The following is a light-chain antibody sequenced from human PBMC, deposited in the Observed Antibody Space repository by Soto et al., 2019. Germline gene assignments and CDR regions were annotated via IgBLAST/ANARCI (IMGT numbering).Light chain of an antibody. CDR2: EVS. J-gene: IGLJ1*01. CDR1: TSDVGDYNY. CDR3: SSYRSTDTPYV. V-gene: IGLV2-14*01. Sequence: QSALTQPASVSGSPGQSITISCIGTTSDVGDYNYVSWYQQHPGKAPKRMIYEVSNRPSGVSERFSGSKSGNTASLTISGLQAEDEADYYCSSYRSTDTPYVFGTGTKLTVL.